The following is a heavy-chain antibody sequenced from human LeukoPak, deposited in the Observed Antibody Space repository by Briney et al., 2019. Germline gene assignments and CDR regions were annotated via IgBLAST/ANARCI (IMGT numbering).Heavy chain of an antibody. CDR2: ISSSSSYI. J-gene: IGHJ5*02. Sequence: PGGSLRLSCAASGFTFSSYSMNWVRQAPGKGLEWVSSISSSSSYIYYADSVKGRFTISRDNVKNSLYLQMNSLRAEDTAVYYCARGKLRFLEYRSPNWFDPWGQGTLVTVSS. D-gene: IGHD3-3*01. V-gene: IGHV3-21*01. CDR1: GFTFSSYS. CDR3: ARGKLRFLEYRSPNWFDP.